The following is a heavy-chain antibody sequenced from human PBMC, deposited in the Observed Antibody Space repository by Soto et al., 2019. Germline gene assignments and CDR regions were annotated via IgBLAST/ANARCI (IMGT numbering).Heavy chain of an antibody. J-gene: IGHJ3*02. CDR2: IIPIFGTA. V-gene: IGHV1-69*13. CDR3: ARQRDGYNNAFDI. CDR1: GGTFSSYA. D-gene: IGHD5-12*01. Sequence: WASVKVSCKASGGTFSSYAISWVRQAPGQGLEWMGGIIPIFGTANYAQKFQGRVTITADESTSTAYMELSSLRSEDTAVYYCARQRDGYNNAFDIWGQGTMVTVSS.